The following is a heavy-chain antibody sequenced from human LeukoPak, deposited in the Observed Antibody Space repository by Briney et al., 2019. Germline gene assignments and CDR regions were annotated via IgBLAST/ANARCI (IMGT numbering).Heavy chain of an antibody. CDR1: GFTFSDYY. CDR2: ISPSSGYA. D-gene: IGHD4-11*01. J-gene: IGHJ4*02. V-gene: IGHV3-11*06. Sequence: SGGSLRLSCAASGFTFSDYYMTWIRQAPGKGLEWLSYISPSSGYAPYAESVKGRLTISRDNARNSLYLQMNSLRAEDTALYYCIRDLFDDYSLDYWGQGALVTVSS. CDR3: IRDLFDDYSLDY.